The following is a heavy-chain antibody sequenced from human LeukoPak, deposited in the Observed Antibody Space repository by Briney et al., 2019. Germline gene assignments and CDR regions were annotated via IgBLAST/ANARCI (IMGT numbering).Heavy chain of an antibody. D-gene: IGHD3-22*01. CDR1: GFIFSSDN. CDR2: ISSSSSYI. J-gene: IGHJ4*02. CDR3: ARGLDSSGHY. V-gene: IGHV3-21*01. Sequence: GGSLRLSCAASGFIFSSDNMNWVRQAPGKGLEWVSSISSSSSYIYYADSVKGRFTISRDNAKNSLYLQMNSLRAEDTAVYYCARGLDSSGHYWGQGTLVTVSS.